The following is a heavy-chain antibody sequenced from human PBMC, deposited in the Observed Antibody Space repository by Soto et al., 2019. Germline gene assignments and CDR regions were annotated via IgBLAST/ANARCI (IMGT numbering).Heavy chain of an antibody. CDR1: GGTFSSYA. CDR3: ASNRVVATTPYYYYYYGMDV. D-gene: IGHD1-26*01. CDR2: IIPIFGTA. Sequence: SVKVSCKASGGTFSSYAISWVRQAPGQGLEWMGGIIPIFGTANYAQKFQGRVTITADESTSTAYMELSSLRSEDTAVYYCASNRVVATTPYYYYYYGMDVWGQGTTVTVSS. J-gene: IGHJ6*02. V-gene: IGHV1-69*13.